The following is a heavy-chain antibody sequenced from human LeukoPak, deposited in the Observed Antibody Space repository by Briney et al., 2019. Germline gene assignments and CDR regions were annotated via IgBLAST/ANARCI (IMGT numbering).Heavy chain of an antibody. CDR3: VRDQGGAVSY. V-gene: IGHV3-48*01. Sequence: PGGSLRLSCEASGFTFSSYSMNWVRQAPGKGLEWISYISTSTTTIYYANSVKGRFTISRDNAKKSLYLQMNSLRVEDTGVYYCVRDQGGAVSYWGQGTLVTVSS. CDR2: ISTSTTTI. CDR1: GFTFSSYS. J-gene: IGHJ4*02. D-gene: IGHD3-16*01.